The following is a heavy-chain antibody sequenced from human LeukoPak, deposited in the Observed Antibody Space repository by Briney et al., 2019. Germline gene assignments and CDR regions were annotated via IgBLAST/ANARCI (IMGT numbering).Heavy chain of an antibody. J-gene: IGHJ4*02. CDR2: MNPNSGNT. Sequence: GASVKVSCKASGYIFTNYGINWVRQATGQGLEWMGWMNPNSGNTGYAQKFQGRVTMTRNTSISTAYMELSSLRSEDTAVHYCAREYYYDSSALPNDYWGQGTLVTVSS. CDR1: GYIFTNYG. V-gene: IGHV1-8*01. D-gene: IGHD3-22*01. CDR3: AREYYYDSSALPNDY.